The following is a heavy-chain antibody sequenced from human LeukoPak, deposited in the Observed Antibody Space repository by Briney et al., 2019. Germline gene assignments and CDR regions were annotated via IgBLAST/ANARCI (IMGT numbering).Heavy chain of an antibody. CDR3: ARRLRFLEWLLGDAFDI. J-gene: IGHJ3*02. CDR1: SYSISSGYF. D-gene: IGHD3-3*01. CDR2: IYHTGNA. Sequence: SETLSLTCVVSSYSISSGYFWGWIRQPPGKGLEWIGIIYHTGNAYYNPSLKSRVTISVDTSKNQFSLNLNSVTAADTAVYYCARRLRFLEWLLGDAFDIWGQGTMVTVSS. V-gene: IGHV4-38-2*01.